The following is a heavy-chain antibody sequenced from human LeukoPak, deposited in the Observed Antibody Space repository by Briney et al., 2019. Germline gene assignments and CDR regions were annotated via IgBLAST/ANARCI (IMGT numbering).Heavy chain of an antibody. D-gene: IGHD6-19*01. CDR3: SRRGGSNGWGDFDF. Sequence: GGSLRLSCTASGFTFNRHAFNWVRQAPGKGLEWVSSIGGSGVSIFYADSVKGRFTISRDNGKDTVYLQMNSLRADDTAIYYCSRRGGSNGWGDFDFWGQGTLVSVSS. CDR2: IGGSGVSI. V-gene: IGHV3-23*01. CDR1: GFTFNRHA. J-gene: IGHJ4*02.